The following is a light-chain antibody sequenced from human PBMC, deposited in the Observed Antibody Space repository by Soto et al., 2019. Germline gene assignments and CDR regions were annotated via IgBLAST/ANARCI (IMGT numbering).Light chain of an antibody. CDR3: QQSNVWPPIT. J-gene: IGKJ5*01. CDR1: QSIRTS. CDR2: DAY. Sequence: VLTQSPATLSLSPGDSATLSCRVSQSIRTSLAWYQQKPGQAPRLVIFDAYNRANGVPARFGGSGSGTDFTLTINSLEPEDFAVYYCQQSNVWPPITCGQGTRLEIK. V-gene: IGKV3-11*01.